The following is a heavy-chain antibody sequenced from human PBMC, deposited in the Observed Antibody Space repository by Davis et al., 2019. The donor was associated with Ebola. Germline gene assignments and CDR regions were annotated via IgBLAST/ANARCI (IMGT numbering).Heavy chain of an antibody. CDR3: AREDCSGGSCSLFYDAFDI. V-gene: IGHV3-30*07. J-gene: IGHJ3*02. D-gene: IGHD2-15*01. Sequence: DSVKGRFTISRDNSKNTLYLQMNSLRDEDTAVYYCAREDCSGGSCSLFYDAFDIWGQGTMVTVSS.